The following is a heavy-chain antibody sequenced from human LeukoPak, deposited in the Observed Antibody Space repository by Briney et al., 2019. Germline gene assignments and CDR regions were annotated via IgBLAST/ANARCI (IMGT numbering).Heavy chain of an antibody. CDR2: IYYNGST. CDR1: GDSISSHY. D-gene: IGHD5-18*01. Sequence: SETLSLTCSVSGDSISSHYWSWIRQPPGKGLEGIGYIYYNGSTKYSPSLKSRVSISVGTSKHQFFLKLSSVTAADTALYYCARSGYSYGADSFDIWGQGTMVTVSS. CDR3: ARSGYSYGADSFDI. J-gene: IGHJ3*02. V-gene: IGHV4-59*11.